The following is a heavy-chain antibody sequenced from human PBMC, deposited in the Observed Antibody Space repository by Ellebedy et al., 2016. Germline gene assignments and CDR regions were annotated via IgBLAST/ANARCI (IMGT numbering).Heavy chain of an antibody. CDR1: GISFSDFF. CDR3: RQGHYFDQ. J-gene: IGHJ4*02. Sequence: GGSLRLXXAASGISFSDFFMGWVRRAPGKGLEWVATISAGGETTYLADSVKGRFTISRDNSKNTLYLQMNNLRVDDTALYYCRQGHYFDQWGQGTLVTVSS. V-gene: IGHV3-23*01. CDR2: ISAGGETT.